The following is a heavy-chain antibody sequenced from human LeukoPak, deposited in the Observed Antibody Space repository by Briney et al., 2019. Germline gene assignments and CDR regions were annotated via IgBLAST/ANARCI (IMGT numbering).Heavy chain of an antibody. CDR2: VKGDGTFT. CDR3: VRDGDDFNFDY. Sequence: GALRLSYAASGFTFSSHWMHWVRQAPGKGLVWVSRVKGDGTFTNYADSVYGRFTISRDNAKNTLYLHMHSLRAEDTAVYYCVRDGDDFNFDYWGQGNLVTVSS. V-gene: IGHV3-74*01. D-gene: IGHD5-24*01. J-gene: IGHJ4*02. CDR1: GFTFSSHW.